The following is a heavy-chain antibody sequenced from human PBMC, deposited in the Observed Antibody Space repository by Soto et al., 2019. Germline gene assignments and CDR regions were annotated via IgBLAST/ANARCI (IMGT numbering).Heavy chain of an antibody. V-gene: IGHV4-61*01. J-gene: IGHJ4*02. CDR3: AREVLTGNFDY. CDR2: IYYSGST. CDR1: GGSVSSGSYY. Sequence: SETLSLTCTVSGGSVSSGSYYWSWIRQPPGKGLECIGYIYYSGSTNYNPSLKSRVTISVDTSKNQSSLKLGSVTAADTAVYYCAREVLTGNFDYWGQGTLVTVS. D-gene: IGHD3-9*01.